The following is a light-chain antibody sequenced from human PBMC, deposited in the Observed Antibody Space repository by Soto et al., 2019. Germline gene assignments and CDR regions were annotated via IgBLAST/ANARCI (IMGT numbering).Light chain of an antibody. CDR3: QHYNSYSEA. J-gene: IGKJ1*01. CDR1: HTISSW. CDR2: KAS. Sequence: DIQIPHSPSPLSGLVRDRVTITCRVSHTISSWLAWYPQKPVITPKLLIYKASTLKSGVPSRLSGSGSGTEFTLSISSLQPDDFATYYCQHYNSYSEAFGQGTKVDIK. V-gene: IGKV1-5*03.